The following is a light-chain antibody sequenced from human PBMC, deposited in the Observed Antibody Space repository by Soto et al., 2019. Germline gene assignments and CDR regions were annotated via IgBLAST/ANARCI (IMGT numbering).Light chain of an antibody. CDR2: KAS. CDR1: ESISSW. CDR3: QQYTTYPLT. J-gene: IGKJ4*01. Sequence: DIQMTQSPSSLSASVGDRVTITCRASESISSWLAWYQQKPGKAPKLLIFKASSLEGGVPSRFSGSGSGTEFTLTISSLQPDDFATYYCQQYTTYPLTFGGGTKVEIK. V-gene: IGKV1-5*03.